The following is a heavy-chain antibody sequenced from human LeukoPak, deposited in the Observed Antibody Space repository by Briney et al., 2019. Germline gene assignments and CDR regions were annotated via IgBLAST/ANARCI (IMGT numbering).Heavy chain of an antibody. CDR2: IRYDGSNK. V-gene: IGHV3-30*02. CDR1: GFTFSSYG. D-gene: IGHD3-10*01. Sequence: GGSLRLSCAASGFTFSSYGMHWVRQAPGKGLEWVAFIRYDGSNKYYADSVKGRFTISRDNSKNTLYLQMNSLRAEDTAVYYCPGSGIYYKEMVYWGQGTLVTVSS. J-gene: IGHJ4*02. CDR3: PGSGIYYKEMVY.